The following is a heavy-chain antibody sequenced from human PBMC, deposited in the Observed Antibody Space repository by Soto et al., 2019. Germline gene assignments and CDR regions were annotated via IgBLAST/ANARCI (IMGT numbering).Heavy chain of an antibody. Sequence: SETLSLTCNVSGGSISNFYWRWIRHPPGQELERIGYMYYGGRTNYNPSLKSRVTISVDTSKMQVSLKLSSVTAADTAVYFCARGTPSPLIVRSSRGPWFDPWGQGTLVTVSS. CDR3: ARGTPSPLIVRSSRGPWFDP. J-gene: IGHJ5*02. CDR2: MYYGGRT. CDR1: GGSISNFY. V-gene: IGHV4-59*08. D-gene: IGHD2-15*01.